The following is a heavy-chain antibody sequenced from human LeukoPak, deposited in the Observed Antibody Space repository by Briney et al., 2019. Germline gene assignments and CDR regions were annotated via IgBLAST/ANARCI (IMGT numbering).Heavy chain of an antibody. D-gene: IGHD5-18*01. CDR2: IYTSGST. J-gene: IGHJ4*02. CDR3: ARDRTAMAREPVYFDY. CDR1: GGSISSGSYY. Sequence: SETLSLTCTVSGGSISSGSYYWSWIRQPAGKGLEWIGPIYTSGSTNYNPSLKSRVTISVDTSKNQFSLKLSSVTAADTAVYYCARDRTAMAREPVYFDYWGQGTLVTVSS. V-gene: IGHV4-61*02.